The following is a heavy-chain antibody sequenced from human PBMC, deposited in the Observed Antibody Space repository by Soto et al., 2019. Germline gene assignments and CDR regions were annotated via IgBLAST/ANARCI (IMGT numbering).Heavy chain of an antibody. CDR1: GFTFSDYY. Sequence: QVQLVESGGGLVKPGGSLRLSCAASGFTFSDYYMSWIRQAPGKGLEWVSYISSSSSYRNYADSVKGRFTISRDNAKNSLYLQMNSLRAEDTAVYYCARDFPPYSPVPYNWNEHGMDVWGQGTTVTVSS. CDR2: ISSSSSYR. J-gene: IGHJ6*02. V-gene: IGHV3-11*06. CDR3: ARDFPPYSPVPYNWNEHGMDV. D-gene: IGHD1-20*01.